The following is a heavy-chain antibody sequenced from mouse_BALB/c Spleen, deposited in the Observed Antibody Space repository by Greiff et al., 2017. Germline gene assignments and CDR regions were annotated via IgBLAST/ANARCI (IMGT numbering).Heavy chain of an antibody. Sequence: DLVKPGASVKLSCKASGYTFTSYWINWIKQRPGQGLEWIGRIAPGSGSTYYNEMFKGKATLTVDTSSSTAYIQLSSLSSEDSAVYFCAREVRPYFDVWGAGTTVTVSS. CDR3: AREVRPYFDV. D-gene: IGHD2-14*01. CDR1: GYTFTSYW. CDR2: IAPGSGST. V-gene: IGHV1S41*01. J-gene: IGHJ1*01.